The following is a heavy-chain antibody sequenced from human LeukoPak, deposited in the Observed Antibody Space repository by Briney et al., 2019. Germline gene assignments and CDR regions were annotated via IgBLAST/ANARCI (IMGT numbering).Heavy chain of an antibody. D-gene: IGHD2-15*01. CDR3: ARVLGYCSGGSCYQHFDY. J-gene: IGHJ4*02. CDR1: GYSFTSCW. Sequence: GESLKISCKGSGYSFTSCWIGWVRQMPGKGLEWMGIIYPGDSDTRYSPSFQGQVTSSADKSISTAYLQWSSLKASDTAMYYCARVLGYCSGGSCYQHFDYWGQGTLVTVSS. CDR2: IYPGDSDT. V-gene: IGHV5-51*01.